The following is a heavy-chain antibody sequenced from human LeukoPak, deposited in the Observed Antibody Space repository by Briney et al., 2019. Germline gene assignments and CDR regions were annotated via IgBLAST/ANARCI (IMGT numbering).Heavy chain of an antibody. CDR1: GYSFTNYY. J-gene: IGHJ6*03. Sequence: ASVKVSCKASGYSFTNYYMHWVRQAPRQGLEWMGMINPSGGSTSYAQKFQGRVTMTRDMSTSTVYMELSSLRSEDTAVYYCARDYYDSSGYYYSTSYYYYYMDVWGKGTTVTVSS. V-gene: IGHV1-46*01. CDR2: INPSGGST. D-gene: IGHD3-22*01. CDR3: ARDYYDSSGYYYSTSYYYYYMDV.